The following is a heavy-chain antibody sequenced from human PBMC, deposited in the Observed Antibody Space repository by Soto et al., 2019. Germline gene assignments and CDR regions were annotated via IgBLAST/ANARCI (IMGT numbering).Heavy chain of an antibody. D-gene: IGHD3-10*01. CDR3: ARGNVRGGCLDY. CDR2: FNGGNGNI. CDR1: GYTFSTYA. J-gene: IGHJ4*02. V-gene: IGHV1-3*05. Sequence: QVQLVQSGAEEMKPGASVKVSCKASGYTFSTYAMHWVRRAPGQSLEWMGWFNGGNGNIKYSQKFEGKVTITTDTAASTAYTELNMLRSEDTAVYYCARGNVRGGCLDYWGQGTLVSVSS.